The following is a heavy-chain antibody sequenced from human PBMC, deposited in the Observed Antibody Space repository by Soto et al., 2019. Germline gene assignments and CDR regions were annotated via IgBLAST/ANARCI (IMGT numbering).Heavy chain of an antibody. CDR2: IYYSGST. CDR3: AREPVRITIFGVVPFHGMDV. J-gene: IGHJ6*02. D-gene: IGHD3-3*01. CDR1: GSSISSGDYY. V-gene: IGHV4-30-4*01. Sequence: SETLSLTCTVSGSSISSGDYYWSWIRQPPGKGLEWIGYIYYSGSTYYNPSLKSRVTISVDTSKNQFSLKLSSVTAADTAVYYCAREPVRITIFGVVPFHGMDVWGQGTTVTVSS.